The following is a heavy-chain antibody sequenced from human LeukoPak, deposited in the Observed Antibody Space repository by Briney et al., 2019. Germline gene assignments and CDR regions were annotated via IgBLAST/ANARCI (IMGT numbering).Heavy chain of an antibody. CDR1: GFTFSSYA. V-gene: IGHV3-23*01. J-gene: IGHJ4*02. D-gene: IGHD2/OR15-2a*01. Sequence: GGSLRLSCAASGFTFSSYAMSWVRQAPGKGLEWVSAISGSGGSTYYADSVKGRFTISRDSSKNTLYLQMNSLRADDTAVYYCAKALISLSTFDYWGQGTLVTVSS. CDR2: ISGSGGST. CDR3: AKALISLSTFDY.